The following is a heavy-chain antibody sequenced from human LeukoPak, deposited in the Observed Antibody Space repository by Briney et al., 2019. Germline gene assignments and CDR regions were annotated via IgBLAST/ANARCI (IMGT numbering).Heavy chain of an antibody. Sequence: GGSLRLSCAASGFTVSSNYISWVRQAPGKGLEWVSVIYSGGSTYYADSVKGRFTISRGNSKNTLYLQMNSLRAEDTAVYYCARVGGYSYGLDYWGQGTLVTVSS. CDR3: ARVGGYSYGLDY. CDR1: GFTVSSNY. CDR2: IYSGGST. J-gene: IGHJ4*02. D-gene: IGHD5-18*01. V-gene: IGHV3-66*01.